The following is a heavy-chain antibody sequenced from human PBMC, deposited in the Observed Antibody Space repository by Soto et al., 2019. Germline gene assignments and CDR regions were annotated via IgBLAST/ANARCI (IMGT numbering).Heavy chain of an antibody. V-gene: IGHV1-3*04. CDR2: ISSDTGNT. J-gene: IGHJ4*02. Sequence: QVQLVPSGPEVRKPGASVKVSCKASGFTFSKYDLPWVRQAPGQSLKWLGGISSDTGNTKYSQRIQGRVSFTMDKSASTAYMESLDLTSDGTALYYCAREKAAVEAVALASGFDSWGQGTLVTGSS. CDR3: AREKAAVEAVALASGFDS. CDR1: GFTFSKYD. D-gene: IGHD6-19*01.